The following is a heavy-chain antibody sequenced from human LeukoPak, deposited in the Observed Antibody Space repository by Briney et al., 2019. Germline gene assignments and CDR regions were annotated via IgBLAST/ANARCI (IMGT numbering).Heavy chain of an antibody. D-gene: IGHD2-15*01. Sequence: GASVKVSCKASGYTFTSYYMHWVRQAPGQGLEWMGIINSSGGSTSYAQKFQGRVTMTRDTSTSTVYMELSSLRSEDTAVYYCARVRYCSGGSCYSGFDYWGQGTLVTVSS. CDR3: ARVRYCSGGSCYSGFDY. CDR2: INSSGGST. V-gene: IGHV1-46*01. CDR1: GYTFTSYY. J-gene: IGHJ4*02.